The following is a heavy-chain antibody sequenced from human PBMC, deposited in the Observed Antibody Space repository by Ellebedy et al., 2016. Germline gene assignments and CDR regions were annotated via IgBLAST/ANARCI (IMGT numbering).Heavy chain of an antibody. J-gene: IGHJ6*02. CDR3: ARDGGYSSGWTPWGYYYYGMDV. Sequence: GGSLRLXXAASGFTFSSYGMHWVRQAPGKGLEWVAVISYDGSNKYYADSVKGRFTISRDNSKNTLYLQMNSLRAEDTAVYYCARDGGYSSGWTPWGYYYYGMDVWGQGTTVTVSS. CDR2: ISYDGSNK. V-gene: IGHV3-30*03. D-gene: IGHD6-19*01. CDR1: GFTFSSYG.